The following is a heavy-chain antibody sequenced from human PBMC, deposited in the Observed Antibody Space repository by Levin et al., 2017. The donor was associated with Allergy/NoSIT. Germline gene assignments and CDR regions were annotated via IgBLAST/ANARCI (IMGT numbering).Heavy chain of an antibody. J-gene: IGHJ4*02. Sequence: SCVASGFTFSKYAMRWVRQAPGMGLEWVSGISDIGRTYYADSVKGRFITTRDNSKNTQYLQMNSLRAEDTALYYCAKEEDSSFSVWGQGALVTVSS. V-gene: IGHV3-23*01. D-gene: IGHD6-13*01. CDR1: GFTFSKYA. CDR2: ISDIGRT. CDR3: AKEEDSSFSV.